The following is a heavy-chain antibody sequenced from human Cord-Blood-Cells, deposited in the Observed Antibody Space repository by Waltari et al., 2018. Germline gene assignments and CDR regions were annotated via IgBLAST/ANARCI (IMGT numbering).Heavy chain of an antibody. J-gene: IGHJ4*02. V-gene: IGHV4-38-2*01. D-gene: IGHD3-10*01. CDR1: GYSISSGYY. CDR2: TYHSGSS. Sequence: QVQLQESGPGLVKPSETLSLTCAVSGYSISSGYYWGWFRRPPGKGLEWIGGTYHSGSSGYIPSLKSRVTISVDTSKNQFSLKVSSGTAADTAVYYCARYLPPDQKYYGSGSYPDYWGQGTLVTVSS. CDR3: ARYLPPDQKYYGSGSYPDY.